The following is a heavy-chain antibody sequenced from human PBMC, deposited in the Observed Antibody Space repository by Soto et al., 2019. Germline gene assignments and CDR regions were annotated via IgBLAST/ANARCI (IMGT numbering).Heavy chain of an antibody. V-gene: IGHV1-2*02. CDR2: INPNSGGT. D-gene: IGHD5-18*01. Sequence: GASVKVSCKASGYTFTGYYMHWVRQAPGQGLEWMGWINPNSGGTNYAQKFQGRVTMTRDTSISTAYMELSRLRSDDTAVYYCARGIERGYSYGFDYWGQGTLVTVSS. CDR1: GYTFTGYY. CDR3: ARGIERGYSYGFDY. J-gene: IGHJ4*02.